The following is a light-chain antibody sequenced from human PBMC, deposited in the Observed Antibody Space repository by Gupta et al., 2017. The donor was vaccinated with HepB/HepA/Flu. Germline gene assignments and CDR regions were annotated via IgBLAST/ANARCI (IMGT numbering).Light chain of an antibody. J-gene: IGLJ1*01. CDR1: SSNIGSNY. CDR2: RNN. CDR3: AAWDDSLSGRYV. Sequence: TFSGSGSSSNIGSNYVYWYQQLPGTAPKLLIYRNNQRPSGVPDRFSGSKSGTSASLAISGLRSEDEADYYCAAWDDSLSGRYVFGTGTKVTVL. V-gene: IGLV1-47*01.